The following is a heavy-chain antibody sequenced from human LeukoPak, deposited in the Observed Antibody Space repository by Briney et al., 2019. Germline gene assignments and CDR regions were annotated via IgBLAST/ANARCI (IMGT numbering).Heavy chain of an antibody. CDR3: AREANYYGSGSYFEGTFDY. CDR2: IYYSGST. CDR1: GGSISSSSYY. D-gene: IGHD3-10*01. Sequence: PSETLSLTCTVSGGSISSSSYYWGWLRQPPGTGLEWFGSIYYSGSTYYNPSLKSRVTISADTSKNEFSLRLTSVTAADTAVYYCAREANYYGSGSYFEGTFDYWGQGSLVTVSS. V-gene: IGHV4-39*07. J-gene: IGHJ4*02.